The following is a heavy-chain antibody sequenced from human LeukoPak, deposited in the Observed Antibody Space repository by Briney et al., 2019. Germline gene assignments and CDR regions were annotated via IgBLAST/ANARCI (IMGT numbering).Heavy chain of an antibody. CDR3: ARVWLSSGSYWYFDF. Sequence: SETLSLTCTVSGGSISSNCWSWIRQPAGKGLEYIGRIYSSGNTNYNPSLKSRVTMSVDTSKNQFSLLLHSVTAADTAVYYCARVWLSSGSYWYFDFWGRGTLVIVSS. V-gene: IGHV4-4*07. J-gene: IGHJ2*01. CDR1: GGSISSNC. CDR2: IYSSGNT. D-gene: IGHD3-22*01.